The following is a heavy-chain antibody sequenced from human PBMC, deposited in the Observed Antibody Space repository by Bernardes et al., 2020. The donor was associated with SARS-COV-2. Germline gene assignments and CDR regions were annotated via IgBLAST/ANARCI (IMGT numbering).Heavy chain of an antibody. Sequence: SETLSLTCTVSGGSISNYYWSWMRQPPGKGLEWIGYISYSGSTNYNPSLKSRVIISVDTSKNQFSLKLSSVTAADTAVYYCARGGSGSKQAVDYWGQGTLVTVSS. D-gene: IGHD3-10*01. J-gene: IGHJ4*02. V-gene: IGHV4-59*08. CDR1: GGSISNYY. CDR3: ARGGSGSKQAVDY. CDR2: ISYSGST.